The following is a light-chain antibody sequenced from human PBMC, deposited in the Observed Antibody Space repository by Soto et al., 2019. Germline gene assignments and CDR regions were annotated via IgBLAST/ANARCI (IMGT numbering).Light chain of an antibody. J-gene: IGKJ1*01. CDR2: DAS. V-gene: IGKV1-5*01. CDR1: QGISSW. Sequence: DIQMTQSPSTLSASVGDRVTITCRASQGISSWLAWYQQKPGKAPKLLIYDASSLQSGVPSRFSGSGSGTEFTLTISSLQPDDFATYYCHQYKDYQETFGQGTRLEF. CDR3: HQYKDYQET.